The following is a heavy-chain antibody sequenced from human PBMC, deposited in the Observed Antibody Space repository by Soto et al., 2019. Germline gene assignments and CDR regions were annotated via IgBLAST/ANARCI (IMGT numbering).Heavy chain of an antibody. V-gene: IGHV3-48*03. CDR3: ARDPGTLGSTDAFDI. Sequence: EMHLVESGGGLVQPGGSLRLSCAAHGFAITNYEMNWIRQAPGKGLEWVSYIGRSGSPIYYTDFVKGRFTISTDSAKNSLSLQMDSLRAEDTALFYCARDPGTLGSTDAFDIWGQGTLVTVSS. J-gene: IGHJ3*02. D-gene: IGHD7-27*01. CDR2: IGRSGSPI. CDR1: GFAITNYE.